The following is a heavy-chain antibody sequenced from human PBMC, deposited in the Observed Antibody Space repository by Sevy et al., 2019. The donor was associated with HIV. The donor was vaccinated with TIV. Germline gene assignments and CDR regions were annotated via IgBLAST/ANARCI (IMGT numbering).Heavy chain of an antibody. V-gene: IGHV3-30*18. CDR3: AKAHADCSGGTCYTAHYYYDMDV. CDR2: ISYAGDNK. Sequence: GGSLRLSCAASGFAFSDYGMHWVRQAPGKGLEWVADISYAGDNKYFADSVKGRFTVSKDNSKNTLYLEMNSLRAEDTAVYYCAKAHADCSGGTCYTAHYYYDMDVWGRGATVTVSS. D-gene: IGHD2-15*01. J-gene: IGHJ6*02. CDR1: GFAFSDYG.